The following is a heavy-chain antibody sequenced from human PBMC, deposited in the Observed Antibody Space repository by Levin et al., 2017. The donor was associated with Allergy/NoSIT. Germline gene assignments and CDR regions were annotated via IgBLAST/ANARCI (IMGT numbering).Heavy chain of an antibody. V-gene: IGHV1-8*01. D-gene: IGHD5-12*01. CDR1: GYTFTSFD. CDR3: AKRTPEYSGYDYFNNWFDS. CDR2: MNPNTGNT. J-gene: IGHJ5*01. Sequence: ASVKVSCKASGYTFTSFDIHWVRQAAGQGLEWMGWMNPNTGNTGYAQKFQGRVTMTRNSSSNTAYLDLSSLRSEDTAVYYCAKRTPEYSGYDYFNNWFDSWGQGTLVTVSS.